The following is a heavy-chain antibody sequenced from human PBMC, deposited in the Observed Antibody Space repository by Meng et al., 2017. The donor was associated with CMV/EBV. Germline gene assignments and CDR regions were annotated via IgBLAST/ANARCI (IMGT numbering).Heavy chain of an antibody. J-gene: IGHJ4*02. Sequence: QVQLWRSGAELKKPGASLKASCKASGYTFTGYGISWVQHAPGQGLEWMGWISAYNGNTNYAQKLQGRVTMTTDTFTSTAYMELRSLRSDDTAVYYCARDRTMVRGVTGYWGQGTLVTVSS. CDR1: GYTFTGYG. V-gene: IGHV1-18*01. CDR3: ARDRTMVRGVTGY. CDR2: ISAYNGNT. D-gene: IGHD3-10*01.